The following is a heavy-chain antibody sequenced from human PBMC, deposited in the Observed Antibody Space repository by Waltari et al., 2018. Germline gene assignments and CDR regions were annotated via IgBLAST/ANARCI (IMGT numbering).Heavy chain of an antibody. CDR3: AREGYSYGHDAFDI. J-gene: IGHJ3*02. CDR2: INHSGST. V-gene: IGHV4-34*01. D-gene: IGHD5-18*01. Sequence: QVQLQQWGAGLLKPSETLSLTCAVYGGSFSGYYWSWIRQPPGKGLEWIGEINHSGSTNYNPSLKSRVTISVDTSKNQFPLKLSSVTAADTAVYYCAREGYSYGHDAFDIWGQGTMVTVSS. CDR1: GGSFSGYY.